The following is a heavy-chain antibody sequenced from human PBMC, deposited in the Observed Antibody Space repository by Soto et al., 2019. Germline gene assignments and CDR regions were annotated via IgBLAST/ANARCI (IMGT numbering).Heavy chain of an antibody. CDR3: AKVPGIASWSGYYPFDY. CDR2: ISGSGGST. CDR1: GFVFSSYG. Sequence: GGSLRLSCATSGFVFSSYGMHWVRQAPGKGLEWVSAISGSGGSTYYADSVKGRFTISRDNSKNTLYLQMNSLRAEDTAVYYCAKVPGIASWSGYYPFDYWGQGTLVTVSS. V-gene: IGHV3-23*01. D-gene: IGHD3-3*01. J-gene: IGHJ4*02.